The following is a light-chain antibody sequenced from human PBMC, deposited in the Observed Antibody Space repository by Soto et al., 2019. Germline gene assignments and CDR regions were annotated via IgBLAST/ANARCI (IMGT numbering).Light chain of an antibody. J-gene: IGLJ1*01. V-gene: IGLV1-44*01. CDR3: AAWDDSLIGYV. CDR1: RSNIGSQN. Sequence: QSVLTQPPSTSGTPGQRVTISCSGSRSNIGSQNVNWYQQLPGTAPKLLIYNNNQRPSGVPDRFSGSKSGTSASLAISGLQSEYEAAYYCAAWDDSLIGYVFGTGTKLTVL. CDR2: NNN.